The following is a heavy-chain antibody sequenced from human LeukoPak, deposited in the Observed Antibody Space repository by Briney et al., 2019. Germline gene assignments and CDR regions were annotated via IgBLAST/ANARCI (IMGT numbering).Heavy chain of an antibody. Sequence: GGSLRLSCAASGFTFSSYALSWVRQAPGKGLEWVSVISGSGLTTFYADSVKGRFTISRDNSKNTLYLQMNSLRAEDTAVYYCAKERREQSRDNYFDYWGQGTLVTVSS. D-gene: IGHD1-26*01. J-gene: IGHJ4*02. CDR2: ISGSGLTT. V-gene: IGHV3-23*01. CDR3: AKERREQSRDNYFDY. CDR1: GFTFSSYA.